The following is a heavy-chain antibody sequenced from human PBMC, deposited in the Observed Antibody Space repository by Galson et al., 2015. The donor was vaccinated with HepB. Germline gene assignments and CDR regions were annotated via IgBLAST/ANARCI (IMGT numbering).Heavy chain of an antibody. CDR3: ARDPLKNYYYYGMDV. Sequence: QSGAEVKKPGESLKISCKASGGTFSSYAISWVRQAPGQGLEWMGGIIPIFGTANYAQKFQGRVTITADESTSTAYMELSSLRSEDTAVYYCARDPLKNYYYYGMDVWGQGTTVTVSS. V-gene: IGHV1-69*01. CDR2: IIPIFGTA. J-gene: IGHJ6*02. CDR1: GGTFSSYA.